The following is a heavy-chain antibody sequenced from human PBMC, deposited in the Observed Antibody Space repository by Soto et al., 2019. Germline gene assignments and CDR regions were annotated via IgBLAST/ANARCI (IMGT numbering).Heavy chain of an antibody. V-gene: IGHV3-23*01. J-gene: IGHJ4*02. Sequence: GGSLRLSCAASGFTFSNYVMSWVRQAPGKGLEWVSSISGTGGSTHYADSVKGRFTISRDNSKNTLYLQMNSLRAGDTAVYYCAKIELFDFWGQGTLVTVSS. CDR1: GFTFSNYV. CDR2: ISGTGGST. CDR3: AKIELFDF. D-gene: IGHD1-1*01.